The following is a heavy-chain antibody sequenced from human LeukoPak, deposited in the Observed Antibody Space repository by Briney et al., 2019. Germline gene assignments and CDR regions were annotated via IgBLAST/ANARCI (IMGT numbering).Heavy chain of an antibody. Sequence: SETLSLACTVSGGSISSYYWSWIRQPPGKGLEWIGYIYYSGNTNYNPSLKSRVTISVDTSKNQFSLKLSSVTAADTAVYYCASSKLLWFGELLSGMDVRGQGTTVTVSS. CDR2: IYYSGNT. CDR1: GGSISSYY. D-gene: IGHD3-10*01. CDR3: ASSKLLWFGELLSGMDV. V-gene: IGHV4-59*08. J-gene: IGHJ6*02.